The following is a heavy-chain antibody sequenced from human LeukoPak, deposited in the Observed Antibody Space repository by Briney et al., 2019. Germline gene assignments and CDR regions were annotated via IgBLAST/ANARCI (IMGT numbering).Heavy chain of an antibody. CDR3: AKDGSYYYDSSGDYYFDY. D-gene: IGHD3-22*01. J-gene: IGHJ4*02. Sequence: GGSLRLSCAASGFTFSSYSMNWVRQAPGKGLEWVSSISSSSSYIYYADSVKGRFTISRDNAKNSLYLQMNSLRAEDTAVYYCAKDGSYYYDSSGDYYFDYWGQGTLVTVSS. CDR1: GFTFSSYS. V-gene: IGHV3-21*01. CDR2: ISSSSSYI.